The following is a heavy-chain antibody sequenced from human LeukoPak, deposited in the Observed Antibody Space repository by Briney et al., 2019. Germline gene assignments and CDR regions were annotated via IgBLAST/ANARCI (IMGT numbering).Heavy chain of an antibody. CDR1: GYTFTNYC. CDR2: INPTVGST. V-gene: IGHV1-46*01. D-gene: IGHD3-10*01. J-gene: IGHJ3*02. CDR3: AKDLSGYSNVSGRYDVFDI. Sequence: ASVKVSCKASGYTFTNYCMHWVRQAPGQGLEWMAIINPTVGSTTFAQKFQGRVIMTRDTSTSTVYMELSSLRSEDTAVYYCAKDLSGYSNVSGRYDVFDIWGQGTLVTVSS.